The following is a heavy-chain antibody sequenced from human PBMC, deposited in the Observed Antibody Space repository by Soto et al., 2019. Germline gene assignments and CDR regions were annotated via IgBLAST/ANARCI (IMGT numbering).Heavy chain of an antibody. CDR3: ATTLALTSWGAFDY. V-gene: IGHV1-69*01. J-gene: IGHJ4*02. CDR1: GDTFSTFT. CDR2: IVPIFQTA. D-gene: IGHD3-16*01. Sequence: QVQLVQSGAEVKRPGSSVKVSCKASGDTFSTFTLSWMRQAPGQGLEWMGGIVPIFQTANYARKFQGRLTITADESTTTAYMELSSLLSEDTALYFCATTLALTSWGAFDYWGQGTLVTVS.